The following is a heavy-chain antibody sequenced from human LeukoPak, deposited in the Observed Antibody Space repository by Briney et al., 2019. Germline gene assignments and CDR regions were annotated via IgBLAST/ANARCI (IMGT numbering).Heavy chain of an antibody. CDR3: AELGITMIGGV. Sequence: GGSLRLSCAASGFTFSSCSMNWVRQAPGKGLEWVSSISSSSGYIYYADSVKGRFTISRDNSKNSLYLQMNSLRAEDTAVYYCAELGITMIGGVWGKGTTVTISS. V-gene: IGHV3-21*01. J-gene: IGHJ6*04. CDR2: ISSSSGYI. D-gene: IGHD3-10*02. CDR1: GFTFSSCS.